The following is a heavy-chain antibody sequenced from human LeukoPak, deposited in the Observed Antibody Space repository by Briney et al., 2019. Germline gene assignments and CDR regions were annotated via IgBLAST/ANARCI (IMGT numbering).Heavy chain of an antibody. Sequence: ASVKVSCKASDYTFTGYYMHWVRQAPGQGLEWMGWINPNSGGTNYAQKFQGRVTMTRDTSISTAYMELSRLRSDDTAVYYCARHPAGINAFDIWGQGTMVTVSS. J-gene: IGHJ3*02. CDR3: ARHPAGINAFDI. CDR2: INPNSGGT. CDR1: DYTFTGYY. D-gene: IGHD2-2*01. V-gene: IGHV1-2*02.